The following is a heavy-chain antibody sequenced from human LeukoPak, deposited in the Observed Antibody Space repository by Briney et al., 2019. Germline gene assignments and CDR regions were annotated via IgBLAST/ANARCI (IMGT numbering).Heavy chain of an antibody. CDR1: GFTFSSYW. CDR2: IKQDGSEK. D-gene: IGHD3-22*01. J-gene: IGHJ3*02. CDR3: TTDFTMIVVVDAFDI. Sequence: GGSLRLSCAASGFTFSSYWMSWVRQAPGKGLEWVSNIKQDGSEKYYVDSVKGRFTISRDNAKNSLYLQMNSLKTEDTAVYYCTTDFTMIVVVDAFDIWGQGTMVTVSS. V-gene: IGHV3-7*03.